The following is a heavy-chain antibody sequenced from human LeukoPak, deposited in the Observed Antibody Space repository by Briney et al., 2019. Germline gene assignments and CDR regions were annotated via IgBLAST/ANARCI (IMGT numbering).Heavy chain of an antibody. D-gene: IGHD3-22*01. CDR3: AKDGSHYYDSSGYFFDY. J-gene: IGHJ4*02. CDR2: IRNRANSYTT. CDR1: GFTFSDHY. Sequence: PGGSLRLSCAVSGFTFSDHYMEWVRQAPGKGLEWVGRIRNRANSYTTEYAASVKGRFTISRDDSKNSLYLQMNSLRAEDTAVYYCAKDGSHYYDSSGYFFDYWGQGTLVTVSS. V-gene: IGHV3-72*01.